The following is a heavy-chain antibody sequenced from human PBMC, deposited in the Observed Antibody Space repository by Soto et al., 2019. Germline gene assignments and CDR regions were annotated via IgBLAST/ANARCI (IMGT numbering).Heavy chain of an antibody. D-gene: IGHD3-22*01. V-gene: IGHV3-21*01. CDR3: ARGLSNYYDSTGYSEFDY. CDR2: IGSRGDNT. CDR1: GFTFSSYG. J-gene: IGHJ4*02. Sequence: GGSLRLSCAASGFTFSSYGMHWVRQAPGKGLEWVSSIGSRGDNTYYADSVEGRFTISRDNAKNALYLQMNSLRAEDTAVYYCARGLSNYYDSTGYSEFDYWGQGTLVTVSS.